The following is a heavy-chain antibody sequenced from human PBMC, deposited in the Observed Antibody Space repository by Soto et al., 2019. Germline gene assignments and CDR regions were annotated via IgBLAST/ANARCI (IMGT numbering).Heavy chain of an antibody. D-gene: IGHD6-19*01. Sequence: QVQLVESGGGVVQPGRSLRLSCAASGFTFSSYAMHWVRQAPGKGLEWVAVISYDGSNKYYADSVKGRFTISRDNSKNTLYLQMNSLRAEDTAVYYCARDWQQWLVRWWFDPWGQGTLVTVSS. CDR1: GFTFSSYA. J-gene: IGHJ5*02. V-gene: IGHV3-30-3*01. CDR3: ARDWQQWLVRWWFDP. CDR2: ISYDGSNK.